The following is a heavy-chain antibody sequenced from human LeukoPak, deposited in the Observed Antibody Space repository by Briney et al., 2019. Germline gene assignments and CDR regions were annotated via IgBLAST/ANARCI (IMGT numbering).Heavy chain of an antibody. V-gene: IGHV3-23*01. CDR2: ISGSGGST. Sequence: GGSLRLSCAASGFTVSSYEMNWVRQAPGKGLEWVSAISGSGGSTYYADSVKGRFTISRDNSKNTLYLQMNSLRAEDTAVYYCAKDRGGSSWPYDAFDIWGQGTMVTVSS. CDR1: GFTVSSYE. D-gene: IGHD6-13*01. J-gene: IGHJ3*02. CDR3: AKDRGGSSWPYDAFDI.